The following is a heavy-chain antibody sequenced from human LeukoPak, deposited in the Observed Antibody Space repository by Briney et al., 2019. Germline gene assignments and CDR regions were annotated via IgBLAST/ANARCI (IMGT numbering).Heavy chain of an antibody. V-gene: IGHV1-8*01. D-gene: IGHD5-24*01. Sequence: ASVKVSCKASGYTFTSYDINWVRQATGQGLEWMGWMNPNSGNTGYAQKFQGRVTMTRNTSISTAYMELRSLRSDDTAVYYCARGFKRWLQFNAFDIWGQGTMVTVSS. CDR3: ARGFKRWLQFNAFDI. CDR1: GYTFTSYD. J-gene: IGHJ3*02. CDR2: MNPNSGNT.